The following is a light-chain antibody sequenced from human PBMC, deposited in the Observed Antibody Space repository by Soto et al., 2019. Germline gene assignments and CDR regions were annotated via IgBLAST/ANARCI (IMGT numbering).Light chain of an antibody. CDR1: SSAVGAYDY. J-gene: IGLJ1*01. CDR3: SSYTSSSTRV. Sequence: QFVLTQPAPLSGAPGQSITISCPGTSSAVGAYDYVSWYQQHPDKAPKLMIYEVSNRPSGVSNRFSGSKSVNTATLTISGLQAEDEADYYCSSYTSSSTRVFGTGTKVTVL. V-gene: IGLV2-14*03. CDR2: EVS.